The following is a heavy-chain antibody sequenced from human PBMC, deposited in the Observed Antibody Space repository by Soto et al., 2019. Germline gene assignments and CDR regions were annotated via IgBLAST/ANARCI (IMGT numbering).Heavy chain of an antibody. Sequence: SETLSLTCAVSGGSISSGGYSWSWIRQPPGKGLEWIGYIYHSGSTYYNPSLKSRVTISVDRSKNQFSLKLSSVTAADTAVYYCARVKSSPNSYYFDYWGQGTLVTVLL. V-gene: IGHV4-30-2*01. J-gene: IGHJ4*02. CDR1: GGSISSGGYS. D-gene: IGHD6-13*01. CDR2: IYHSGST. CDR3: ARVKSSPNSYYFDY.